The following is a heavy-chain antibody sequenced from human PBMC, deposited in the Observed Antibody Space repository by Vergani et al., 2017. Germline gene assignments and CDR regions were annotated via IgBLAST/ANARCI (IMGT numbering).Heavy chain of an antibody. Sequence: QVQLQESGPGLVKPSQTLSLTCTVSGGSISSGDYYWSWIRQPPGKGLEWIGYIHYSGSTYYNPSLKSRVTISVDTSKNQFSLKLSSVTAAGTAVYYCARVRRDDSSGYYYYYGMDVWGQGTTVTVSS. D-gene: IGHD3-22*01. CDR1: GGSISSGDYY. CDR3: ARVRRDDSSGYYYYYGMDV. CDR2: IHYSGST. J-gene: IGHJ6*02. V-gene: IGHV4-30-4*01.